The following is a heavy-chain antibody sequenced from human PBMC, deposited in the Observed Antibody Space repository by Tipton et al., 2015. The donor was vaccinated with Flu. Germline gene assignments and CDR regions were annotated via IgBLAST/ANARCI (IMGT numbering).Heavy chain of an antibody. CDR3: ARANLGSGVYYGMDV. D-gene: IGHD3-10*01. Sequence: SLRLSCAASGFTFSNYWMHWVRQVPGKGLVWVSRLNTDGSSTTYADSVKGRFTISRDNSRNTVYLQLNNLRGEDTAVYYCARANLGSGVYYGMDVWGQGTTVTVSS. J-gene: IGHJ6*02. CDR2: LNTDGSST. V-gene: IGHV3-74*01. CDR1: GFTFSNYW.